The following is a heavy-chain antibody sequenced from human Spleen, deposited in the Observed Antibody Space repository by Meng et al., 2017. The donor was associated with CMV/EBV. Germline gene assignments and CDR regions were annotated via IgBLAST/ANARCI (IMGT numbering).Heavy chain of an antibody. CDR1: GGSFSGYY. D-gene: IGHD5-12*01. J-gene: IGHJ3*02. V-gene: IGHV4-34*01. CDR3: ARVSTGAGYDAFDI. Sequence: SESLSLTCAVYGGSFSGYYWSWIRQPPGKGLEWIGEINHSGSTNYNPSLKSRVTISVETSKNQFSLKLSSVTAADTAVYYCARVSTGAGYDAFDIWGQGTMVTVSS. CDR2: INHSGST.